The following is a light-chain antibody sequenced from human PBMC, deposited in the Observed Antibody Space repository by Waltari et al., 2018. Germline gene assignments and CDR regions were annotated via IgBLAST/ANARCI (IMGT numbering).Light chain of an antibody. J-gene: IGKJ3*01. CDR1: QSLLHSNGYNY. V-gene: IGKV2-28*01. CDR3: MQALQTPIT. CDR2: LGS. Sequence: DIVMTQSQLSLPVTTGEPASISCRSSQSLLHSNGYNYLDWYLQKPGQSPQLLIYLGSNRASGVPDRFSGSGSGTDFTLKISRVEADDVGVYYCMQALQTPITFGPGTKVDIK.